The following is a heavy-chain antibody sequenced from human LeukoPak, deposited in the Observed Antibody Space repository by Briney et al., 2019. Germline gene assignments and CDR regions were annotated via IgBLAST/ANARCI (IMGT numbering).Heavy chain of an antibody. CDR3: ARDGVNWGIDL. J-gene: IGHJ5*02. CDR1: GLTFRLYG. V-gene: IGHV3-33*01. Sequence: GGSLRLSRAAFGLTFRLYGMHWVRQAPGKGLEWVAVILNDGSNQYYADSVKGRFTVSGDNSKNTVFLQVNSLRADDTAVYYCARDGVNWGIDLWGQGTLVIVSS. CDR2: ILNDGSNQ. D-gene: IGHD7-27*01.